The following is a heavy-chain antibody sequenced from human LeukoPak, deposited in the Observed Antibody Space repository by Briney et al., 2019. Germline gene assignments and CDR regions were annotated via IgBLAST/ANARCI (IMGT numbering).Heavy chain of an antibody. CDR2: IYPGDPDT. D-gene: IGHD2-2*01. V-gene: IGHV5-51*01. CDR3: ARYSGYCSSTSCYPSFFDY. J-gene: IGHJ4*02. CDR1: GYVFIRHW. Sequence: GESLKISCKASGYVFIRHWIGWVRQMPGKGLEWMGIIYPGDPDTRYSPSFQGQVTISADKSISTAYLQWSSLKASDTAMYYCARYSGYCSSTSCYPSFFDYWGQGTLVTASS.